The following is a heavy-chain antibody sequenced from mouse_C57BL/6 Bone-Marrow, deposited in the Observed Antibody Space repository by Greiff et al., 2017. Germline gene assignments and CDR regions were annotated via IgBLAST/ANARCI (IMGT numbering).Heavy chain of an antibody. CDR3: AKLLYYYGSSYCDY. J-gene: IGHJ2*01. V-gene: IGHV5-6*02. D-gene: IGHD1-1*01. CDR1: GFTFSSYG. Sequence: EVMLVESGGDLVKPGGSLKLSCAASGFTFSSYGMSWVRQTPDKRLEWVATISSGGSYTYYPDSVKGRFTISRDNAKNTLYLQMSSLKSEDTAMYYCAKLLYYYGSSYCDYWGQGTTLTVSS. CDR2: ISSGGSYT.